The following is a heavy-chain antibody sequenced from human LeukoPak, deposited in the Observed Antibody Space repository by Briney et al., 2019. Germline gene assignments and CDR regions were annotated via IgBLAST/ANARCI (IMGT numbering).Heavy chain of an antibody. CDR3: ARDLEDCSGGSCYSWFDP. CDR1: GFPFRTYG. J-gene: IGHJ5*02. V-gene: IGHV3-23*01. D-gene: IGHD2-15*01. CDR2: IPSGGSNT. Sequence: GGSLRLSCVASGFPFRTYGMSWVRQAPGKGLEWVSAIPSGGSNTYYADSVKGRFTISRDNSKNTLYLQMNSLRAEDTAVYYCARDLEDCSGGSCYSWFDPWGQGTLVTVSS.